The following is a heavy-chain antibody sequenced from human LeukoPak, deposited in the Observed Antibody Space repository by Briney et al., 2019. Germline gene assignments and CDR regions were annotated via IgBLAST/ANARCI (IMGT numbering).Heavy chain of an antibody. J-gene: IGHJ4*02. CDR3: ARDPSDYYDSSGLDY. D-gene: IGHD3-22*01. Sequence: GGSLRLSCAASGFTFSDYYMSWIRQAPGKGLEWVSYISSSSSYTNYADSVKGRFTISRDNAKNSLYLQMNSLIAEDTAVYYCARDPSDYYDSSGLDYWGQGTLVTVSS. CDR1: GFTFSDYY. V-gene: IGHV3-11*05. CDR2: ISSSSSYT.